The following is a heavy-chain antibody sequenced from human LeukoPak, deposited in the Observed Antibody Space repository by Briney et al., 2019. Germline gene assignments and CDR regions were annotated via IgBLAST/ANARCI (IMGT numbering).Heavy chain of an antibody. Sequence: SETLSLTCTVSGDSINIYYWTWIRQPPGKGLEWIGYIYYSGSTNYNPSLKSPVTISVDTSKNQFSLKLDSVTAADTAVYYCARQVPYTSRPDYWGQGTLVTVSS. CDR1: GDSINIYY. CDR2: IYYSGST. V-gene: IGHV4-59*08. D-gene: IGHD2-2*01. CDR3: ARQVPYTSRPDY. J-gene: IGHJ4*02.